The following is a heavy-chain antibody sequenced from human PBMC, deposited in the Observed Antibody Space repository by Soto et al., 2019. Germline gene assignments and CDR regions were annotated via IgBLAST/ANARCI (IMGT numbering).Heavy chain of an antibody. J-gene: IGHJ4*02. D-gene: IGHD5-18*01. Sequence: GASVKVSCKASGGTFSSYAISWVRQAPGQGLEWMGGIIPIFGTANYAQKFQGRVTITADESTSTAYMELSSLRSEDTAVYYCAREGGDTAMVNFDYWGQGTLVTVSS. V-gene: IGHV1-69*13. CDR3: AREGGDTAMVNFDY. CDR1: GGTFSSYA. CDR2: IIPIFGTA.